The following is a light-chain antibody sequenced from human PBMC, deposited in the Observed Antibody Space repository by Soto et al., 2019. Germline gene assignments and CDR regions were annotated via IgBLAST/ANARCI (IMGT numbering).Light chain of an antibody. J-gene: IGKJ1*01. CDR3: QQYNSYRT. CDR2: AAS. Sequence: DIQMTQSPSTLPASVGDRVTITCRANQSISTWLAWYQQKPGKAPKLLIYAASSLQSGVPSRFSGSGSGTEFTLTISSLQPDDFATYYCQQYNSYRTFGQGTKVDIK. CDR1: QSISTW. V-gene: IGKV1-5*01.